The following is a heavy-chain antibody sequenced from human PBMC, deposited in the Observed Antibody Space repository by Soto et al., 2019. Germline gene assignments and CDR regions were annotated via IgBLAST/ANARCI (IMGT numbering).Heavy chain of an antibody. CDR3: ARTNGWADY. J-gene: IGHJ4*02. D-gene: IGHD6-19*01. CDR2: ISYDGSNK. CDR1: GFTFSSYA. V-gene: IGHV3-30-3*01. Sequence: GGSLRLSCTASGFTFSSYAMHWVRQAPGKGLEWVAVISYDGSNKYYADSVKGRFTISRDNSKNTLYLQMNSLRAEDTAVYYCARTNGWADYWGQGTLVTVSS.